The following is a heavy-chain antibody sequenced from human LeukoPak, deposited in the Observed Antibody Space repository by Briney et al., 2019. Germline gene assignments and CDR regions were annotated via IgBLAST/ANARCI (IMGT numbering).Heavy chain of an antibody. D-gene: IGHD1-1*01. Sequence: ASVTVSFTSSAHTFTDYYMHWVRQAPGQGLEWMGWIHPRSGDTKYAQIFQGRVTVTRDTSISTAYMELTRLRSDDTAVYFCASYASGYNWLRVWGQGTLVTVSS. V-gene: IGHV1-2*02. J-gene: IGHJ4*02. CDR1: AHTFTDYY. CDR2: IHPRSGDT. CDR3: ASYASGYNWLRV.